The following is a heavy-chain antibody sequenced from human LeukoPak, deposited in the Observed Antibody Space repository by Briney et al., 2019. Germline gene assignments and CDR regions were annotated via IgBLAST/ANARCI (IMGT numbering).Heavy chain of an antibody. V-gene: IGHV4-39*07. J-gene: IGHJ6*03. CDR1: GGSISNISYY. CDR3: AREKWNDYLYYYYYMDV. Sequence: SETLSLTCTVSGGSISNISYYWGWIRQPPGKGLEWIGSIYYGGSTYYNPSLKSRVTISVDTSKNQFSLKLSSVTAADTAVYYCAREKWNDYLYYYYYMDVWGKGTTVTISS. CDR2: IYYGGST. D-gene: IGHD1-1*01.